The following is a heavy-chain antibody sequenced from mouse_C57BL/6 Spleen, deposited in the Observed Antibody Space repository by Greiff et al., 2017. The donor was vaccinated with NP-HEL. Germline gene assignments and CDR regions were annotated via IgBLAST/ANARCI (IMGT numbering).Heavy chain of an antibody. D-gene: IGHD1-1*01. CDR1: GYTFTSYW. Sequence: EVQLQQSGTVLARPGASVKMSCKTSGYTFTSYWMHWVKQRPGQGLEWIGAIDPGNSDTSYNQKFKGKAKLTAVTSASTAYMELSSLTNEDSAVYYCTKYYYGSYYFDYWGQGATLTVSS. CDR2: IDPGNSDT. J-gene: IGHJ2*01. V-gene: IGHV1-5*01. CDR3: TKYYYGSYYFDY.